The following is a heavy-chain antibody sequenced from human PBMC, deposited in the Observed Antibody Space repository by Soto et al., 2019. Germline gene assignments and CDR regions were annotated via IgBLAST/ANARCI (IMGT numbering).Heavy chain of an antibody. Sequence: SETLSLTCTVSGGSISSYYWSWIRQPPFKGLEWIGYIYYSGSTNYNPSLKSRVTISVDTSKNQLSLKLSSVTAADTAVYYCARADYDYVWGSYRPSAFDIWGQGTMVTVS. J-gene: IGHJ3*02. CDR1: GGSISSYY. V-gene: IGHV4-59*01. CDR2: IYYSGST. CDR3: ARADYDYVWGSYRPSAFDI. D-gene: IGHD3-16*02.